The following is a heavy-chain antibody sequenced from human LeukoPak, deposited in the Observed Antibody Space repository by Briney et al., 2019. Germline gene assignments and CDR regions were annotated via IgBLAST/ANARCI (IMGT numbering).Heavy chain of an antibody. J-gene: IGHJ5*02. CDR2: ISGSDGNT. D-gene: IGHD5/OR15-5a*01. V-gene: IGHV3-23*01. CDR3: AKGSSSTGCFDT. Sequence: PGGSLRLSCAASGFIFSSYAMSWVRQSPGKGLEWVSAISGSDGNTYYADSVKGRFTISRDSSKNTLFLHMNSLRAEDTAVYYCAKGSSSTGCFDTWGQGTLVTVSS. CDR1: GFIFSSYA.